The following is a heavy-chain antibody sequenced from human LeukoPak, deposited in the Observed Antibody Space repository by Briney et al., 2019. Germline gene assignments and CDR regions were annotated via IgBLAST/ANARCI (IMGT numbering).Heavy chain of an antibody. CDR2: MDQDGSEI. CDR3: ARVAAAGFDC. V-gene: IGHV3-7*04. Sequence: GGSLRLSCAASGFNFSSYWMSWVRQAPGKGLEWVANMDQDGSEIYYVDSVKGRFTISRDNAKNSLYLQMNSLRAEDTAVYYCARVAAAGFDCWGQGTLVTVSS. J-gene: IGHJ4*02. CDR1: GFNFSSYW. D-gene: IGHD6-13*01.